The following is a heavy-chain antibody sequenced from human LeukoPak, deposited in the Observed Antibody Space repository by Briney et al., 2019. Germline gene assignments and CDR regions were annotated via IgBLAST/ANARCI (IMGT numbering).Heavy chain of an antibody. CDR1: GGSISNYY. V-gene: IGHV4-59*12. CDR2: IYYSGST. D-gene: IGHD5-12*01. CDR3: ARDLGYGGFDWAP. Sequence: PSETLSLTCTVSGGSISNYYWSWIRQPPGKGLEWIGYIYYSGSTNYNPSLKSRVTISVDTSKNQFSLKLSSVTAADAAVYYCARDLGYGGFDWAPWGQGTLVTVSS. J-gene: IGHJ5*02.